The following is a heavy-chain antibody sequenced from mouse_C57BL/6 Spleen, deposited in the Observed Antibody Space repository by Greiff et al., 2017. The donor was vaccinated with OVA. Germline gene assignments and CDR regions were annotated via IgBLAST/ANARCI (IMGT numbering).Heavy chain of an antibody. CDR1: GFNFKHYY. Sequence: VQLQQSGAELVRPGASVKLSCTASGFNFKHYYMHWVKQRPEQGLEWIGRIDPEDGDTEYAPKFQGKATMTADTSSNTAYLQLSSLTSEDTAVYYCTTGSSSYYFDYWGQGTTLTVSS. J-gene: IGHJ2*01. CDR2: IDPEDGDT. CDR3: TTGSSSYYFDY. D-gene: IGHD1-1*01. V-gene: IGHV14-1*01.